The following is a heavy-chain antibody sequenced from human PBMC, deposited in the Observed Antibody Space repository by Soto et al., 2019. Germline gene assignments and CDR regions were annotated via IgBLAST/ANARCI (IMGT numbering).Heavy chain of an antibody. Sequence: PGGSLRLSCAASGFTFTRCNMNWVRQAPGKGLEWVSSISSTTNYIYYGDSMKGRFTISRDNAKNSLYLEMNSLRAEDTAVYYCARESEDLTSNFDYWGQGTLVTVSS. CDR1: GFTFTRCN. CDR3: ARESEDLTSNFDY. J-gene: IGHJ4*02. CDR2: ISSTTNYI. V-gene: IGHV3-21*06.